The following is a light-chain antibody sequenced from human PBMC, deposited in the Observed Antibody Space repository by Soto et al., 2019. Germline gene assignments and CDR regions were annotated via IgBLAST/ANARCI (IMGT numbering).Light chain of an antibody. Sequence: EIVMTQSPATLSVSPGERATLSCRANQSVSNNLAWYQQKPGQAPRLLIYGASTSATGLPARFSGSGSGTEFTLTISSLQSVDFAISYCQQYNHWPPFTFGPGTKVDIK. V-gene: IGKV3-15*01. CDR2: GAS. CDR3: QQYNHWPPFT. CDR1: QSVSNN. J-gene: IGKJ3*01.